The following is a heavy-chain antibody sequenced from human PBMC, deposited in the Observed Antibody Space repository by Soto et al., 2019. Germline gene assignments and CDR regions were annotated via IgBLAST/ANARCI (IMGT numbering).Heavy chain of an antibody. CDR2: ISASGDAT. CDR3: AKKVTIYAVDPADY. D-gene: IGHD3-3*01. Sequence: PVGSLRLSCAASGFTFSDFGMSWVRQAPGKGLEWVSVISASGDATYYAASVKGRFTLSRDNSKNTLYLQMSSLTVADTAVYYCAKKVTIYAVDPADYWGQGTQVTVSS. CDR1: GFTFSDFG. V-gene: IGHV3-23*01. J-gene: IGHJ4*02.